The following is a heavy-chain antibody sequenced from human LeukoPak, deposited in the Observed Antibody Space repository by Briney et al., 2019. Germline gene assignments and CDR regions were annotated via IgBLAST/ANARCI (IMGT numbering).Heavy chain of an antibody. V-gene: IGHV3-30*01. CDR2: ISYDGSNK. D-gene: IGHD3-9*01. J-gene: IGHJ4*02. CDR1: GFTFSSYA. Sequence: GGSLRLSCAASGFTFSSYAMHWVRQAPGKGLEWVAVISYDGSNKYYADSVKGRFTISRDNSKNTLYLQMNSLRAEDTAVYYCARNPYDILTGVFDYWGQGTLVTVSS. CDR3: ARNPYDILTGVFDY.